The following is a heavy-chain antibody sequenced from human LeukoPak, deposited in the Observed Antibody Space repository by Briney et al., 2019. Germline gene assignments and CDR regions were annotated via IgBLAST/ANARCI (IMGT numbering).Heavy chain of an antibody. D-gene: IGHD1-1*01. J-gene: IGHJ6*03. CDR3: ARAVRRLRTTGTLTLCYYMDV. V-gene: IGHV4-39*07. CDR1: GGSISSSSYY. CDR2: IYHSGST. Sequence: SETLSLTCTVSGGSISSSSYYWGWIRQPPGKGLEWIGEIYHSGSTNYNPSLKSRITISVDKSKNQFSLKLSSVTAADTAVYYCARAVRRLRTTGTLTLCYYMDVWGKGTTVTISS.